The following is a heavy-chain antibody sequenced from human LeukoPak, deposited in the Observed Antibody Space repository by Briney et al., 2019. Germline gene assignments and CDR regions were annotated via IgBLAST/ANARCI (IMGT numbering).Heavy chain of an antibody. D-gene: IGHD6-19*01. CDR1: GGSISSYY. CDR2: IYYSGST. V-gene: IGHV4-59*01. CDR3: ARGAGATVFDY. Sequence: SETLSLTCTVSGGSISSYYWSWIRQPPGKGLEWIGYIYYSGSTNYNPSLKSRVTISVDTSKNQFSLKLSSVTAADTAVYYRARGAGATVFDYWGQGTLVTVSS. J-gene: IGHJ4*02.